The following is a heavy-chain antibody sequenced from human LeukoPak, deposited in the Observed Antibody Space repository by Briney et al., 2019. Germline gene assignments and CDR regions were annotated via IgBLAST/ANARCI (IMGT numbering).Heavy chain of an antibody. Sequence: PSETLSLTCTVSGGSISSYYWSWIRQPPGKGLEWIGYIYYSGSTNYNPSLKSQVTISVDTSKNHFSLKLSSVTAADTAVYYCARAVARTYYDFWSGYHPDAFDIWGQGTMVTVSS. D-gene: IGHD3-3*01. CDR3: ARAVARTYYDFWSGYHPDAFDI. J-gene: IGHJ3*02. V-gene: IGHV4-59*01. CDR2: IYYSGST. CDR1: GGSISSYY.